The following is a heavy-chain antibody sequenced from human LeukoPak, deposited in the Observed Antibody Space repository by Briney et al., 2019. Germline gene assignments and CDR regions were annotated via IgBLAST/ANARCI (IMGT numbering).Heavy chain of an antibody. CDR2: IYTSGST. J-gene: IGHJ3*02. Sequence: SETLSLTCTVSGGSIISYYWSWIRQPAGKGLEWIGRIYTSGSTNYNPSLKSRVTMSVDTSKNQFSLKLSSVTAADTAVYYCARRSIVATVFDAFDIWGQGTMVTVSS. V-gene: IGHV4-4*07. D-gene: IGHD5-12*01. CDR3: ARRSIVATVFDAFDI. CDR1: GGSIISYY.